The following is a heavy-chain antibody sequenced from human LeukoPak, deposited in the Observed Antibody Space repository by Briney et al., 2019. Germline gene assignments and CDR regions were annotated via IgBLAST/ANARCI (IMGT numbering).Heavy chain of an antibody. V-gene: IGHV4-30-2*01. CDR3: ARGLVVPAATPLYYFDY. CDR2: VYHSGST. CDR1: GGSISSGGYY. Sequence: NPSETLSLTCTVSGGSISSGGYYWSWIRQPPGKGLEWIGYVYHSGSTYYNPSLKSRVTISVDRSKNQFSLKLSSVTAADTAVYYCARGLVVPAATPLYYFDYWGQGTLVTVSS. J-gene: IGHJ4*02. D-gene: IGHD2-2*01.